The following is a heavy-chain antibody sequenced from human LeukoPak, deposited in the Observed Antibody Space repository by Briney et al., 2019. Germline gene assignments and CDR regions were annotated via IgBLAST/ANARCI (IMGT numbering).Heavy chain of an antibody. CDR2: IYYSGST. Sequence: SETLSLTCTVSGGSISSSSYYWGWIRQPPGKGLEWIGSIYYSGSTYYNPSLKSRVTISVDTSKNQFSLKLSSVTAADTAVYYCTRHGIRGYYYPPFDYWGQGTLVTVSS. CDR1: GGSISSSSYY. J-gene: IGHJ4*02. CDR3: TRHGIRGYYYPPFDY. V-gene: IGHV4-39*01. D-gene: IGHD3-22*01.